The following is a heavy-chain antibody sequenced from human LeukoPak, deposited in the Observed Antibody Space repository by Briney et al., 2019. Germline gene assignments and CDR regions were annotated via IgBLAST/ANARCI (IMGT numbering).Heavy chain of an antibody. CDR2: ISYDGSNK. CDR1: GFTFSSYA. Sequence: PGRSLRLSCAASGFTFSSYAMHWVRQAPGKGLEWVAVISYDGSNKYYADSVKGRFTISRDNSKNTLYLQMNSLRAEDTAVYYCARGYSGYNQRGYYFDYWGQGTLVTVSS. J-gene: IGHJ4*02. V-gene: IGHV3-30*04. CDR3: ARGYSGYNQRGYYFDY. D-gene: IGHD5-12*01.